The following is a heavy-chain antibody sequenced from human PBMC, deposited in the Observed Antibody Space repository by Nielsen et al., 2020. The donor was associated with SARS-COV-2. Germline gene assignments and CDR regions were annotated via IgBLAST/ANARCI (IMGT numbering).Heavy chain of an antibody. V-gene: IGHV4-34*01. D-gene: IGHD3-10*01. CDR2: INHDGDT. J-gene: IGHJ5*02. CDR3: ASRTYMVRGVSMRGGNWFDP. Sequence: WIRQPPGKGLEWIGEINHDGDTKYNPSLKSRVTILVDTSKNQFSLKLDSVIAADTAVYYCASRTYMVRGVSMRGGNWFDPGGQGTLVTVSS.